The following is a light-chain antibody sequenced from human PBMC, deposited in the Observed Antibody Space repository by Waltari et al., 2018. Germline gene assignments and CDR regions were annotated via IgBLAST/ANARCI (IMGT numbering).Light chain of an antibody. Sequence: DIQMTQSPSSLSASVGARVTITCQASQDISNYLNWYQQKPGKAPKLLSYDASNLETGVPSRFSGSGSGTDFTFTISSLQPEDIATYYCQQYDNPTWTFGQGTKVEIK. V-gene: IGKV1-33*01. J-gene: IGKJ1*01. CDR1: QDISNY. CDR3: QQYDNPTWT. CDR2: DAS.